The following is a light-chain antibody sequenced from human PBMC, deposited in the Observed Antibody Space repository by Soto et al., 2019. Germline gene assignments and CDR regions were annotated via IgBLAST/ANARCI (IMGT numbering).Light chain of an antibody. Sequence: QSVLTQPASVSGSPGQSITISCTGTSSDVGKYNFVSWYRQHPGKAPKLIIFEVTKRPSGVSNRFSGSKSGNTASLTISGLQAEDEADYYCCLYGGSINYVVFGGGTKLTVL. CDR3: CLYGGSINYVV. V-gene: IGLV2-23*02. CDR2: EVT. CDR1: SSDVGKYNF. J-gene: IGLJ2*01.